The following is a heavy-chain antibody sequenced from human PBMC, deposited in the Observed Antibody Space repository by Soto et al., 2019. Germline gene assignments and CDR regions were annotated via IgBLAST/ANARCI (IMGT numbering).Heavy chain of an antibody. J-gene: IGHJ6*03. CDR3: ARVGGFVGRVFSDYYYYMDV. D-gene: IGHD3-16*02. V-gene: IGHV4-59*01. Sequence: SETLSLTCTVSGGSISSYYWSWIRQPPGKGLEWIGYIYYSGSTNYNPSLKSRVTISVDTSKNQFSLKLSSVTAADTAVYYCARVGGFVGRVFSDYYYYMDVWGKGTTVTVSS. CDR1: GGSISSYY. CDR2: IYYSGST.